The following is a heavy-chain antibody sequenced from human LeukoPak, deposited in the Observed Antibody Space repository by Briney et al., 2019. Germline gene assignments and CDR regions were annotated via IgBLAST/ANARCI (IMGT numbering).Heavy chain of an antibody. D-gene: IGHD4-11*01. CDR3: ARETYSNYLNWFDP. CDR2: INPNSGGT. Sequence: ASVKVSCKASGYTFTGNYMHWVRQAPGQGLEWMGWINPNSGGTNYAQKFQGRVTTTRDTSISTAYMELSRLRSDDTAVYYCARETYSNYLNWFDPWGQGTLVTVSS. J-gene: IGHJ5*02. CDR1: GYTFTGNY. V-gene: IGHV1-2*02.